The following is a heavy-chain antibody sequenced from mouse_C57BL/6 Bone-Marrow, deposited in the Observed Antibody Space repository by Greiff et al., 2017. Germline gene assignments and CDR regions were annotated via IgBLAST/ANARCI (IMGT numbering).Heavy chain of an antibody. J-gene: IGHJ4*01. D-gene: IGHD1-1*02. CDR2: IDPETGGT. Sequence: QVQLQQSGAELVRPGASVTLSCKASGYTFTDYEMHWVKQTPVHGLEWIGAIDPETGGTAYNQKFKGKAILTADKSSSTAYMELRRLTSEDSAVYYCTRWWDYAMDYWGQGTSVTVSS. CDR3: TRWWDYAMDY. CDR1: GYTFTDYE. V-gene: IGHV1-15*01.